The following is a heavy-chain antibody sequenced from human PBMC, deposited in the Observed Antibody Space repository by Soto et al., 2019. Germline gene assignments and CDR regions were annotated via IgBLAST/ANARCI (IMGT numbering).Heavy chain of an antibody. CDR2: INAGNGNT. V-gene: IGHV1-3*01. CDR3: ARGCDGALIVD. D-gene: IGHD1-26*01. CDR1: GYTFTSYA. J-gene: IGHJ4*02. Sequence: QVQLVQSGAEVKKPGASVKVSCKASGYTFTSYAIHWVRQAPGQRLEWMAWINAGNGNTRYSRKFQDRVTLTRDTSASTAYMDLSRLTSEDTALYYFARGCDGALIVDWGQGTLVTVSS.